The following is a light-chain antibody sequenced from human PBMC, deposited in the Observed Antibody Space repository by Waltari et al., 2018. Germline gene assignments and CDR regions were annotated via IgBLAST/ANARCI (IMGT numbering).Light chain of an antibody. CDR2: EDE. CDR1: ASAHKK. V-gene: IGLV3-1*01. Sequence: SFALTQAPSLSVSPGQTATIACSGDASAHKKLCWYQQKPGQSPVLVIFEDEKRPSGIPERFSASNSGNTALLTITGVQALDEAAYYCQTWDTNTVVFGGGTKLTVL. CDR3: QTWDTNTVV. J-gene: IGLJ2*01.